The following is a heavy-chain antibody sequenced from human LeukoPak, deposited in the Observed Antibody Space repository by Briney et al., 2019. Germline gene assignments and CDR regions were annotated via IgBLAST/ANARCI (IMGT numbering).Heavy chain of an antibody. CDR1: GFTFSTYS. Sequence: PGGSLRLSCAASGFTFSTYSMNWVRQAPGKGLEWVSAISGSGSTIYYADSVKGRFTISRDNAKNSLYLQMNSLRAEDTAVCYCARDPIYSDDSGYYLDYWGQGTLVTVSS. D-gene: IGHD3-22*01. J-gene: IGHJ4*02. CDR2: ISGSGSTI. CDR3: ARDPIYSDDSGYYLDY. V-gene: IGHV3-48*04.